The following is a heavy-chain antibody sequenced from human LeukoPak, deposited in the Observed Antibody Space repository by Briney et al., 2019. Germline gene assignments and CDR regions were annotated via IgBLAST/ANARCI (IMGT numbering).Heavy chain of an antibody. D-gene: IGHD5-24*01. V-gene: IGHV3-48*01. CDR2: IGIDSGNT. CDR3: ARDYKYAFDN. Sequence: GGSLRLSCAASGFTFSDYSMNWVRQAPGEGLEWISYIGIDSGNTNYADSVKGRLTISGDKAKNSLYLQMNSLRVEDTAVYYCARDYKYAFDNWGQGTLVTVSS. J-gene: IGHJ4*02. CDR1: GFTFSDYS.